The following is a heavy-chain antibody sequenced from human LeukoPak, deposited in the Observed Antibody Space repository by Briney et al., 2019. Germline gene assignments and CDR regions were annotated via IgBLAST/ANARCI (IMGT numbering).Heavy chain of an antibody. Sequence: GGSLRLSCAASGFTVSSNYMSWVRQAPGKGLEWVSVIYSGGSTYYADSVKGRFTISRDNSENTLYLQMNSLRAEDTAVYYCAKDPIAVAGTFYYFDYWGQGTLVTVSS. CDR3: AKDPIAVAGTFYYFDY. CDR1: GFTVSSNY. J-gene: IGHJ4*02. V-gene: IGHV3-53*01. D-gene: IGHD6-19*01. CDR2: IYSGGST.